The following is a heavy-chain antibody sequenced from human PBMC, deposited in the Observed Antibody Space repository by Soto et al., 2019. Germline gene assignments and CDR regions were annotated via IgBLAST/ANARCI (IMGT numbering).Heavy chain of an antibody. Sequence: QVQLVQSGAEVKKPGASVKVSCKASGYTFTSYGISWVRQAPGQGLEWMGWISAYNGNTNYAQKPQGRVTMTTDTSTSTAYMELRSLRSDDTAVYYCARDRYRYYYDSSGYHKPFDYWGQGTLVTVSS. D-gene: IGHD3-22*01. CDR3: ARDRYRYYYDSSGYHKPFDY. CDR1: GYTFTSYG. J-gene: IGHJ4*02. V-gene: IGHV1-18*01. CDR2: ISAYNGNT.